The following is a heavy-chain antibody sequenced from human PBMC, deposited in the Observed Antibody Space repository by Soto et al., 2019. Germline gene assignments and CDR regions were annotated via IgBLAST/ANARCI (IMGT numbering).Heavy chain of an antibody. J-gene: IGHJ4*02. CDR2: ISFSGAT. CDR1: GVSITSYF. Sequence: SETLSLTCTVSGVSITSYFWSWIRQTPGKGLDWIGSISFSGATYSNPPLKGRAALSVDTSENHLSLTLNSVTSADTAVYYCAHDKSHSSGWYAPDYWGQGTLVTVSS. D-gene: IGHD6-19*01. V-gene: IGHV4-59*01. CDR3: AHDKSHSSGWYAPDY.